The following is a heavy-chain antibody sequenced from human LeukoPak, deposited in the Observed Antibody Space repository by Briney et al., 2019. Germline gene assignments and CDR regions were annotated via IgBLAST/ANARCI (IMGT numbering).Heavy chain of an antibody. CDR3: AKDTYTAMVMGDESGPFGY. V-gene: IGHV3-9*01. D-gene: IGHD5-18*01. J-gene: IGHJ4*02. CDR1: GFTFDDYA. Sequence: GRSLRLSCAASGFTFDDYAMHWVRQAPGKGLEWVSGISWNSGSIGYADSVKGRFTISRDNAKNSLYLQVNSLRAEDTALYYCAKDTYTAMVMGDESGPFGYWGQGTLVTVSS. CDR2: ISWNSGSI.